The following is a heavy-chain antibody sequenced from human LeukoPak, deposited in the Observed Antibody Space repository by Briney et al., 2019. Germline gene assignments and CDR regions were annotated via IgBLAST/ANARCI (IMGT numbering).Heavy chain of an antibody. D-gene: IGHD4-23*01. Sequence: SETLSLTCTVSGGSISSYSWSWIRQPPGXGLEWIGYIYYSGSSNYNPSLKSRVTISVDTSKNQFSLRLSSVTAEDTAVYYCAKERRWAGNYFDYWGQGTLVTVSS. CDR3: AKERRWAGNYFDY. J-gene: IGHJ4*02. CDR2: IYYSGSS. V-gene: IGHV4-59*01. CDR1: GGSISSYS.